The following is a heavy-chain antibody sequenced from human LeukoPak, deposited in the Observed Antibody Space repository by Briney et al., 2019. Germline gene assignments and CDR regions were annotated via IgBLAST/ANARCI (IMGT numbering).Heavy chain of an antibody. V-gene: IGHV3-23*01. CDR2: MSGSGGST. CDR3: ARRAGGYSHPYDY. D-gene: IGHD4-23*01. J-gene: IGHJ4*02. Sequence: GGSLRLSCAASGFTFSNYGMSWVRQAPGKGLEWVSGMSGSGGSTYYADSVKGRFTISRDNSKNTLYLQMNSLRAEDTAVYYCARRAGGYSHPYDYWGQGILVTVSS. CDR1: GFTFSNYG.